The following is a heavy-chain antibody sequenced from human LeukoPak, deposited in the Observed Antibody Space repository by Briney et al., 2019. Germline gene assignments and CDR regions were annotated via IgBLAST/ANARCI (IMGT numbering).Heavy chain of an antibody. J-gene: IGHJ4*02. D-gene: IGHD3-10*01. CDR1: GFTFSNYG. CDR2: ISGSGGST. CDR3: ARESGNYLLWFGEGYFDY. Sequence: GSLRLSCAGSGFTFSNYGNNWVRQTPGKGLEWVSAISGSGGSTYYADSVKGRFTISRDNSKNTLYLQMNSLRAEDTAVYYCARESGNYLLWFGEGYFDYWGQGTLVTVSS. V-gene: IGHV3-23*01.